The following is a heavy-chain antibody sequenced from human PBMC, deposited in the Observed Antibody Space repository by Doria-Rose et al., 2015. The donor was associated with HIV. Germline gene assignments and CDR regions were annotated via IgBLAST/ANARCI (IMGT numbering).Heavy chain of an antibody. CDR2: IFSDDER. CDR3: ARIKSSRWYHKYYFDF. J-gene: IGHJ4*02. Sequence: SGPVLVKPTETLTLTCTVSGVSLSSPGMGVSWIRQPPGKAPEWLSNIFSDDERSYKTSLESRLTISRGTSKSQVVLTMTDMDPVDTATYYCARIKSSRWYHKYYFDFWGQGTLVIVSA. V-gene: IGHV2-26*01. CDR1: GVSLSSPGMG. D-gene: IGHD6-13*01.